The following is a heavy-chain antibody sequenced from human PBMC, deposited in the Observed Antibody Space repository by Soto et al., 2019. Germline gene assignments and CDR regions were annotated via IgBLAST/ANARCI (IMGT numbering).Heavy chain of an antibody. D-gene: IGHD3-16*02. CDR2: IYHSGST. Sequence: TWVRQAPGKGLEWIGYIYHSGSTYYNPSLKSRVTISVDRSKNQFSLKLSSVTAADTAVYYCARGGGSYRYGNYYYGMDVWGQGTTVTVSS. V-gene: IGHV4-30-2*01. CDR3: ARGGGSYRYGNYYYGMDV. J-gene: IGHJ6*02.